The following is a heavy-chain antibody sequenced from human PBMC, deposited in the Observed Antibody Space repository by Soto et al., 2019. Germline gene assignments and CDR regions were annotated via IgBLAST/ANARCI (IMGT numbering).Heavy chain of an antibody. Sequence: ASVKVSCKASGYTFTSYGISWVRQAPGQGLEWMGWISAYNGNTNYAQKLQGRVTMTTDTSTSTAYMELRSLRSDDTAVYYCARVDYSRVAYYYYYMDVWGKGTTVTVSS. J-gene: IGHJ6*03. D-gene: IGHD4-4*01. CDR3: ARVDYSRVAYYYYYMDV. CDR2: ISAYNGNT. V-gene: IGHV1-18*01. CDR1: GYTFTSYG.